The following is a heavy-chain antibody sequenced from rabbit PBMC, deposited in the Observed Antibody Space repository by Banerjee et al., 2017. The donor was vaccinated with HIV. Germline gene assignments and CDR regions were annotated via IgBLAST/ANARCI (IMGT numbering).Heavy chain of an antibody. Sequence: QEQLEESGGGLVKPEGSLTLTCKASGFSFSSGYDMCWVRQAPGKGLEWIGCIYTGGGTTYYASWAKGRFTISKTSSTTVTLQMTSLTAADTATYFCARDLAGAIGWNFNLWGPGTLVTVS. CDR3: ARDLAGAIGWNFNL. J-gene: IGHJ4*01. V-gene: IGHV1S45*01. D-gene: IGHD4-1*01. CDR1: GFSFSSGYD. CDR2: IYTGGGTT.